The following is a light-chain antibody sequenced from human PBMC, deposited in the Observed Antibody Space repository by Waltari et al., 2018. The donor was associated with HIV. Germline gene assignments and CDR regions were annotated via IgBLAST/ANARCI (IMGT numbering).Light chain of an antibody. J-gene: IGKJ5*01. Sequence: DIQMTQSPSSVSASVGDRVTITCRASQDISGWVAWYQRTPGTAPKLLINAASSLQRGVPSRFSGSGSGTDFTLTISSLQPEDFATYYCQQTHSFPITFGQGTRLEIK. V-gene: IGKV1D-12*01. CDR1: QDISGW. CDR2: AAS. CDR3: QQTHSFPIT.